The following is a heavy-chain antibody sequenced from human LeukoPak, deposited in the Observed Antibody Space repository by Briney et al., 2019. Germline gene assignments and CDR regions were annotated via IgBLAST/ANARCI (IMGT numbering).Heavy chain of an antibody. CDR1: GYTFTGYY. V-gene: IGHV1-2*04. CDR2: INPNSGGT. J-gene: IGHJ4*02. CDR3: ATDSAPTGVRFLEG. Sequence: ASVKVSCKASGYTFTGYYMHWVRQAPGQGLEWMGWINPNSGGTNYAQKFQGWVTMTRDTSISTAYMELSRLRSEDTAVYYCATDSAPTGVRFLEGWGQGTLVTVSS. D-gene: IGHD3-3*01.